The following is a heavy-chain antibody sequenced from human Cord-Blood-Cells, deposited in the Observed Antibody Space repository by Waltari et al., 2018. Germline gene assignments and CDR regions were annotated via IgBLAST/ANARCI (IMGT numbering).Heavy chain of an antibody. D-gene: IGHD3-10*01. Sequence: QVQLVQSGAAVKKPGSSVKVSCKASGGTFSSYAISWVRQAPGHGLEWMGGIIPIFGTANYAQKFQGRVTITADESTSTAYMELSSLRSEDTAVYYCARLPDYYGSGSYYPNWFDPWGQGTLVTVSS. CDR1: GGTFSSYA. J-gene: IGHJ5*02. CDR3: ARLPDYYGSGSYYPNWFDP. CDR2: IIPIFGTA. V-gene: IGHV1-69*01.